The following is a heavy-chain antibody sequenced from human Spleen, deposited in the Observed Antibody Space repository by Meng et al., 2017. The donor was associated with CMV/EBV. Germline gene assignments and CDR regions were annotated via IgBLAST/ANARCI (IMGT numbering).Heavy chain of an antibody. Sequence: SLKISCAASGFTFSSYAMHWVRQAPGKGLEWVAVISYDGSNKYYADSVKGRITISRDNSKNTLYLQMNSLRAEDTAVYYCARAEALAAPSNFDYWGQGTLVTVSS. V-gene: IGHV3-30-3*01. D-gene: IGHD6-13*01. CDR2: ISYDGSNK. CDR3: ARAEALAAPSNFDY. J-gene: IGHJ4*02. CDR1: GFTFSSYA.